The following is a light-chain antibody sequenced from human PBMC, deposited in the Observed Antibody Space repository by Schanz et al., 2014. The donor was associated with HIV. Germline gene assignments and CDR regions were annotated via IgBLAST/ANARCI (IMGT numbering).Light chain of an antibody. Sequence: EIVLTQSPGTLSLSPGERATLSCRASQSVSSNYLAWYQQKFGQAPRVLIYGASNRATGIPDRFSGSGSGTDFTLTISRLEPEDFAVYYCQQYGSSPLFGPGTKVDIK. J-gene: IGKJ3*01. CDR3: QQYGSSPL. CDR2: GAS. CDR1: QSVSSNY. V-gene: IGKV3-20*01.